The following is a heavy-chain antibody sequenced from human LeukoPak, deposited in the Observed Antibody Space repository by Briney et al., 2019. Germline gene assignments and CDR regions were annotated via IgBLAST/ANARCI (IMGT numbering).Heavy chain of an antibody. CDR1: GFTFDDYA. D-gene: IGHD6-25*01. Sequence: GGSLRLSCAASGFTFDDYAMHWVRQAPGKGLEWVSGISWNSGSIGYADSVKGRFTISRDNAKNSLYLQMNSLRAEDTALYYCAKAAALTRVDSWGQGTLVTVSS. V-gene: IGHV3-9*01. CDR3: AKAAALTRVDS. CDR2: ISWNSGSI. J-gene: IGHJ4*02.